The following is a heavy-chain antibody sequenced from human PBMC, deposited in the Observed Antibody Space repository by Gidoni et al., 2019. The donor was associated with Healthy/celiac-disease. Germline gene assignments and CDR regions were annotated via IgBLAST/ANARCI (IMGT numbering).Heavy chain of an antibody. CDR2: IYYSGST. CDR3: ARAEGATFWY. CDR1: GGSISLYY. J-gene: IGHJ4*02. V-gene: IGHV4-59*01. Sequence: QVQLQESGPGLVKPSETLALTCTVPGGSISLYYWSWLRRPPGEGLEWIGYIYYSGSTNYNPSLKSRVTISVDTSKNQFSLKLSSVTAADTAVYYCARAEGATFWYWGQGTLVTVSS. D-gene: IGHD1-26*01.